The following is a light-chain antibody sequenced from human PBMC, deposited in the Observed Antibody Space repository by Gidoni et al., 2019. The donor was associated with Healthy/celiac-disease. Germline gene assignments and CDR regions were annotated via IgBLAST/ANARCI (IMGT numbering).Light chain of an antibody. CDR2: GAS. CDR1: QSVSSN. CDR3: QQYNNWPSLT. V-gene: IGKV3-15*01. J-gene: IGKJ4*01. Sequence: EIVMTQSPATLSVSPGERATLSCRASQSVSSNLAWYQQKPRQAPRLLIYGASPRATGIPARFSGSGSGTQFTLTISSLQSEDFAVYYCQQYNNWPSLTFGGGTKVEIK.